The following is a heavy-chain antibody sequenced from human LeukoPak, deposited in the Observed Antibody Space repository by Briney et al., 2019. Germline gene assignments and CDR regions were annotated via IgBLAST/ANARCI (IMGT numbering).Heavy chain of an antibody. D-gene: IGHD6-19*01. V-gene: IGHV1-2*02. Sequence: ASVKVSCKASGYTFTGYYMHWVRQAPGQGLEWMGWINPNSGGTNYAQKFQGRVTMTRDTSISTAYMELSRLRSDDTAVYYCARDKQWLVPRGVFDYWGQRTLVTVSS. CDR1: GYTFTGYY. CDR3: ARDKQWLVPRGVFDY. J-gene: IGHJ4*02. CDR2: INPNSGGT.